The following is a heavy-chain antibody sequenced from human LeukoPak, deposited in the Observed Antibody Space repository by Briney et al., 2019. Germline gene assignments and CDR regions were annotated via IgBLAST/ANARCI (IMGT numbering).Heavy chain of an antibody. V-gene: IGHV3-48*03. D-gene: IGHD2-15*01. CDR2: ISSSGSTI. CDR3: AKWGCSGGSCYPFAY. J-gene: IGHJ4*02. Sequence: GGSLRLSCAASGFTFSSYEMNWVRQAPGKGLEWVSYISSSGSTIYYADSVKGRFTISRDNSKNTLYLQMNSLRAEDTAVYYCAKWGCSGGSCYPFAYWGQGTLVTVSS. CDR1: GFTFSSYE.